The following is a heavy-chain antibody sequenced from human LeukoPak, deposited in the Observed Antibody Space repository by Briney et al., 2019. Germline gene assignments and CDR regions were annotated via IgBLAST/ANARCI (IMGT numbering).Heavy chain of an antibody. CDR1: GYTFTSYD. CDR3: AKAPTYGDYEY. D-gene: IGHD4-17*01. J-gene: IGHJ4*02. V-gene: IGHV1-8*03. Sequence: EASVKVSCKASGYTFTSYDINWVRQATGQGLEWMGWMNPNSGNTGYAQKFQGRVTITRNTSISTAYMELSSLRSEDTAVYYCAKAPTYGDYEYWGQGTLVTVSS. CDR2: MNPNSGNT.